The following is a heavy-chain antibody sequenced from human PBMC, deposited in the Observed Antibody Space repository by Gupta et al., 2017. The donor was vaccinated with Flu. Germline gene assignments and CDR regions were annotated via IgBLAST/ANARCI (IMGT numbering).Heavy chain of an antibody. D-gene: IGHD2-15*01. J-gene: IGHJ6*02. CDR3: ARSRTWYRSPTGMDV. V-gene: IGHV4-39*01. CDR1: SYD. Sequence: SYDVGWIRQPPGKGLEWIGSIYYSGSTYYNPSLKSRVTISVDTSKNQFSLKLSSVTAADTAVYYCARSRTWYRSPTGMDVWGQGTTVTVSS. CDR2: IYYSGST.